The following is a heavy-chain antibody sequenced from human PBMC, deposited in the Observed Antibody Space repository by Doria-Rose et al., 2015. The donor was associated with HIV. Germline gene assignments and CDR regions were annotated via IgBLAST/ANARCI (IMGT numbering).Heavy chain of an antibody. V-gene: IGHV1-69*02. CDR1: GGTFSSYT. CDR2: IIPILDIV. CDR3: ASQWERSSFDY. J-gene: IGHJ4*02. D-gene: IGHD1-26*01. Sequence: QVQLVQSGSEVKKPGSSVKVSCKASGGTFSSYTISWVRQAPGQGLEWMGRIIPILDIVNYALRFQGRVTITADESTGTAYMELSSPRSEDTAIYYCASQWERSSFDYWGQGTLVTVSS.